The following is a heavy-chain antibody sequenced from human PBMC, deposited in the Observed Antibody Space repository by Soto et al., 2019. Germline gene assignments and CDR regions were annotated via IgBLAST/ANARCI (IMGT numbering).Heavy chain of an antibody. Sequence: DVQLVESGGGLVKPGGSLRLSCAASGFNFHTYTMTWVRQAPGKGLEWVSYFSGTSETIFYADSVKGRFTISRDNAKNSLYLQLNSLRDEETAVYYCATGYCRSDNCHFTHWGQGTLVTVSS. CDR1: GFNFHTYT. J-gene: IGHJ4*02. CDR2: FSGTSETI. CDR3: ATGYCRSDNCHFTH. D-gene: IGHD2-2*03. V-gene: IGHV3-48*02.